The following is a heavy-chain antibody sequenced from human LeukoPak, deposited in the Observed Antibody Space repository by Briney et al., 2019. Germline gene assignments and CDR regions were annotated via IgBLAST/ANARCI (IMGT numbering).Heavy chain of an antibody. J-gene: IGHJ4*02. CDR1: GFTFGGSA. D-gene: IGHD1-26*01. V-gene: IGHV3-23*01. Sequence: GGSLRLSCAASGFTFGGSAMSWVRHAPGKGLEWVSTIGGGGENTYYADSAKGRFTNSRDNSKNTVYLQMNSLRAEDTAVYYCAKVLSGSQDSWGQGTLVTVFS. CDR3: AKVLSGSQDS. CDR2: IGGGGENT.